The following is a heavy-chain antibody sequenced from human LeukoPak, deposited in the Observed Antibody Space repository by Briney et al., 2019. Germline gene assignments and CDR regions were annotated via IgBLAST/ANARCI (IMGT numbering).Heavy chain of an antibody. Sequence: GGSLRLSCAASGFTFSTYEINWVRQAPGKGLEWLSHISTSGSSIHYADSVKGRFTISRDNAKNSLYLQMNSLRAEDTAVYYCAQAPIVATIIFDYWGQGTLVTVSS. CDR3: AQAPIVATIIFDY. CDR1: GFTFSTYE. V-gene: IGHV3-48*03. J-gene: IGHJ4*02. CDR2: ISTSGSSI. D-gene: IGHD5-12*01.